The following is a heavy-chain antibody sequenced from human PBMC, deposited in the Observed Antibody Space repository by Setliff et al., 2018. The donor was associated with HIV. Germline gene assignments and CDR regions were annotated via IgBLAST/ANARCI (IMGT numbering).Heavy chain of an antibody. CDR3: AEVRLPY. CDR2: ISGSGNSA. CDR1: GFIFSTYG. Sequence: LRLSCEASGFIFSTYGMHWVRQAPGKGLEWVSSISGSGNSAYYADSVKGRFTISRDNSKDTLYLQMNSLRAEDTAVYYCAEVRLPYWGQGTLVTVSS. V-gene: IGHV3-23*01. D-gene: IGHD3-10*01. J-gene: IGHJ4*02.